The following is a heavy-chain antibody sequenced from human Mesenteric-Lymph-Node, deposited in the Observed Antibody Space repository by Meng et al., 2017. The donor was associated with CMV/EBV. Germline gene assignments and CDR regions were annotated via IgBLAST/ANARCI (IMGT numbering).Heavy chain of an antibody. D-gene: IGHD4-23*01. J-gene: IGHJ4*02. CDR3: ARHQRWLKSEGGFNY. V-gene: IGHV4-34*01. CDR2: INHSGST. Sequence: VQLKQWGAGLLKAAETLSITCAVYGGSFSCYYWSWIRQPPGKGLEWIGEINHSGSTNYNPSLKSRVTISVDTSKNQFSLKLSSVTAADTAVYYCARHQRWLKSEGGFNYWGQGTLVTVSS. CDR1: GGSFSCYY.